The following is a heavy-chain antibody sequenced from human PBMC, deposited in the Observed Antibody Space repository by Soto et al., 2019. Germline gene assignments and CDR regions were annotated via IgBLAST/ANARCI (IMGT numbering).Heavy chain of an antibody. D-gene: IGHD3-16*02. J-gene: IGHJ4*02. Sequence: GGSLRLSCAASGFTFSSYSMNWVRQAPGKGLEWVSYISSSSSTIYYADSVKGRFTISRDNAKNSLYLQMNSLRDEDTAVYYCARGLMITFGGVIPQSSRWGQGTLVTVSS. CDR2: ISSSSSTI. CDR3: ARGLMITFGGVIPQSSR. CDR1: GFTFSSYS. V-gene: IGHV3-48*02.